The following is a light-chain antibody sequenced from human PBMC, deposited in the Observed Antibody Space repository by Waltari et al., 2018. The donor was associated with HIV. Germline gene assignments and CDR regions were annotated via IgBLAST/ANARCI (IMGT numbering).Light chain of an antibody. CDR2: GKN. CDR1: SLSTYY. Sequence: SSDLTQDPGVSVALGQTVRITCQGDSLSTYYDAWYQQKPGQAPILVVYGKNNRPAGIPDRFSGSTSGNTASLTITGAQAVDEADYYCGSRDSSGSSFGFGPGTKVTVL. CDR3: GSRDSSGSSFG. V-gene: IGLV3-19*01. J-gene: IGLJ1*01.